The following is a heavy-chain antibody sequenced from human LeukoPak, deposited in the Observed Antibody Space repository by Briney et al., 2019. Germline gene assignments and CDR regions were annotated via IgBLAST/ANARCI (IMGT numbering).Heavy chain of an antibody. V-gene: IGHV3-7*01. CDR2: INEDGSEK. Sequence: GGSLRLSCAASGFSFRRYWMSWVRQAPGKGLEWVANINEDGSEKYYVDSVEGRFTISRDNTRNSLYVQMNILRAEDTAVYYCARKSGDPFGSWGQGTLVSVSS. J-gene: IGHJ4*02. CDR3: ARKSGDPFGS. D-gene: IGHD4-17*01. CDR1: GFSFRRYW.